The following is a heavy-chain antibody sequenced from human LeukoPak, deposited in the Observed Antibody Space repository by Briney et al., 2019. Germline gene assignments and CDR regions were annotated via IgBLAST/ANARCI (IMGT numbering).Heavy chain of an antibody. CDR1: GYSISSDNY. D-gene: IGHD3-22*01. Sequence: PSETLSLTCAVSGYSISSDNYWVWIRQPPGQGLEWTGGIYHSGSTYYNPSLKSRVTMSVDTSKNQFSLKLSSVSAADTAVYYCARAPRDSSSSNYMRRFDYWGQGTLVTVSS. V-gene: IGHV4-38-2*01. CDR2: IYHSGST. J-gene: IGHJ4*02. CDR3: ARAPRDSSSSNYMRRFDY.